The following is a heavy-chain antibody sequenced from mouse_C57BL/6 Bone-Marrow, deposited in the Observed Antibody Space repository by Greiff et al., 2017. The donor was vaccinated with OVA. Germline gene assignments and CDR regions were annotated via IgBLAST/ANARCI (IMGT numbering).Heavy chain of an antibody. D-gene: IGHD1-1*01. CDR1: GFNIKNTY. Sequence: EVQLKESVAELVRPGASVKLSCTASGFNIKNTYMHWVKQRPEQGLEWIGRIDPANGNTKYAPKFQGKATITADTSSNTAYLQLSSLTSEDTAIYYCVFYYYGSSYGYFDVWGTGTTVTVSS. CDR3: VFYYYGSSYGYFDV. CDR2: IDPANGNT. V-gene: IGHV14-3*01. J-gene: IGHJ1*03.